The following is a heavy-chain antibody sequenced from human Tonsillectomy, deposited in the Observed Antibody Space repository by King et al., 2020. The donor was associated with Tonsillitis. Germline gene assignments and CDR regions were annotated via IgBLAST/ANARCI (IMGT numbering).Heavy chain of an antibody. V-gene: IGHV3-9*01. J-gene: IGHJ6*02. Sequence: QLVQSGGGLVQPGRSRRLSCAASGFTFDDYAMHWVRQAPGKGLEWVSGISWNSGNIGYADSVKGRFTISRDNAKNSLYLQMNSLRAEDTALYYCAKDIAAGYGMDVWGQGTTVTVSS. CDR2: ISWNSGNI. CDR1: GFTFDDYA. D-gene: IGHD6-13*01. CDR3: AKDIAAGYGMDV.